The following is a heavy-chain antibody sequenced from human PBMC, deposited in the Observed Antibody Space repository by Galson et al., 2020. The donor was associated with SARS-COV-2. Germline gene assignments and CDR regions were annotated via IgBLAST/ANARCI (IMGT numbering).Heavy chain of an antibody. D-gene: IGHD1-26*01. Sequence: SGPTLVKPTQTLTLTCTFSGFSLSTSGMCVSWIRQPPGKALEWLALIDWDDDKYYSTSLKTRLTISKDTSKNQVVLTMTNMDPVDTATYYCARFSGDAGTRGNYYYDGRDVWGQGTTVTVAS. V-gene: IGHV2-70*01. CDR2: IDWDDDK. CDR1: GFSLSTSGMC. J-gene: IGHJ6*02. CDR3: ARFSGDAGTRGNYYYDGRDV.